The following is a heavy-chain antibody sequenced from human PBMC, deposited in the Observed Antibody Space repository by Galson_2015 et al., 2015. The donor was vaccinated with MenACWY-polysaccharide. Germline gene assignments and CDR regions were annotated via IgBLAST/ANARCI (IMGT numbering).Heavy chain of an antibody. V-gene: IGHV4-4*07. Sequence: ETLSLTCTVSGGSISSYYWSWIRQPAGKGLEWIGRIYTSGSTNYNPSLKSRVTMSVDTSKNQSSLKLSSVTAADTAVYYCARMGHGSSSWYAVDYWGQGTLVTVSS. J-gene: IGHJ4*02. CDR2: IYTSGST. CDR1: GGSISSYY. CDR3: ARMGHGSSSWYAVDY. D-gene: IGHD6-13*01.